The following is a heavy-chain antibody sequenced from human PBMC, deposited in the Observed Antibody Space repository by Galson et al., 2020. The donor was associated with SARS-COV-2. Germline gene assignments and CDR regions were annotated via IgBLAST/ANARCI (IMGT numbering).Heavy chain of an antibody. CDR3: ARQYYDFWSGYPPYYYYYMDV. D-gene: IGHD3-3*01. CDR2: IDPSDSYT. J-gene: IGHJ6*03. CDR1: GYSFTSYW. V-gene: IGHV5-10-1*01. Sequence: HGESLKLSCKGSGYSFTSYWISWVRQMPGKGLEWMGRIDPSDSYTNYSPSFQGHVNLSADQSISTAYLQWSSLKASDTAMYYCARQYYDFWSGYPPYYYYYMDVWGKGTTVTVSS.